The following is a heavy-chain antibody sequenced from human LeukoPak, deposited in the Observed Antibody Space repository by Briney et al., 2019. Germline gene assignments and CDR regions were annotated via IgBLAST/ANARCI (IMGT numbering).Heavy chain of an antibody. CDR3: ASLSRGSRGLNQA. CDR1: GFTFSSYG. V-gene: IGHV3-33*01. D-gene: IGHD3-10*01. Sequence: GGSLRLSCAASGFTFSSYGMHWVRQAPGKGLEWVAVIWYDGSNKYYADSVKGRFTISRDNSKNTLYLQMNSLRAEDTAVYYCASLSRGSRGLNQAWGQGTLVTVSS. CDR2: IWYDGSNK. J-gene: IGHJ5*02.